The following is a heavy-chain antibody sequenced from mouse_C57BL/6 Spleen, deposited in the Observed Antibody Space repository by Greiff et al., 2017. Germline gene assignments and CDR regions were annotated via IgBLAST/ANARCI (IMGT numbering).Heavy chain of an antibody. CDR3: ARRYYDYDVKAMDY. Sequence: EVKLMESGGGLVKPGGSLKLSCAASGFTFSDYGMHWVRQAPEKGLEWVAYISSGSSTIYYADTVKGRFTISRDNAKNTLFLQMTSLRSEDTAMYYCARRYYDYDVKAMDYWGQGTSVTVSS. D-gene: IGHD2-4*01. CDR2: ISSGSSTI. CDR1: GFTFSDYG. J-gene: IGHJ4*01. V-gene: IGHV5-17*01.